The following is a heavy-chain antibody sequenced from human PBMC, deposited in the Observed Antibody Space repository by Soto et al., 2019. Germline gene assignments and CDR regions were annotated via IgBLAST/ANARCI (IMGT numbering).Heavy chain of an antibody. Sequence: QLLESGPGLVKPSETLSLTCTVSGGSISSSSYYWGWIRQPPGKGLEWIGSIYYSGSTYYNPSLKSRVTISVDTSKNQFSLKLSSVTAADTAVYYCARHYGITMIVVVIPNWFDPWGQGTLVTVSS. CDR1: GGSISSSSYY. CDR3: ARHYGITMIVVVIPNWFDP. CDR2: IYYSGST. V-gene: IGHV4-39*01. D-gene: IGHD3-22*01. J-gene: IGHJ5*02.